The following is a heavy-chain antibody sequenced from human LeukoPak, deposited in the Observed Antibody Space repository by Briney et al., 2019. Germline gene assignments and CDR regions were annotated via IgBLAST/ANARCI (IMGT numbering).Heavy chain of an antibody. J-gene: IGHJ4*02. Sequence: TGGSLRLSCAASGFTFSSYAMHWVRQALGKGLEWVAVISYDGSNKYYADSVKGRFTISRDNSKNTLYLQMNSLRAEDTAVYYCAREGTDGWGQGTLVTVSS. V-gene: IGHV3-30*04. CDR2: ISYDGSNK. D-gene: IGHD3-10*01. CDR1: GFTFSSYA. CDR3: AREGTDG.